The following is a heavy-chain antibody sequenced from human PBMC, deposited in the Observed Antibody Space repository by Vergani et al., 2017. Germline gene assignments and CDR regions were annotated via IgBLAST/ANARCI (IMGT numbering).Heavy chain of an antibody. CDR2: IYYSGTT. D-gene: IGHD6-19*01. Sequence: QLQLQESGPGLVKPSETLSLTCTVSGGSISNSSYYWGWIRQPPGQGLEWIATIYYSGTTYYNPSLKSRVTISVDTSKNQFSLKLRSVTAADTAVYYCARLRGYISDGNEYYFDYWGQGTLVTVSS. CDR3: ARLRGYISDGNEYYFDY. CDR1: GGSISNSSYY. J-gene: IGHJ4*02. V-gene: IGHV4-39*01.